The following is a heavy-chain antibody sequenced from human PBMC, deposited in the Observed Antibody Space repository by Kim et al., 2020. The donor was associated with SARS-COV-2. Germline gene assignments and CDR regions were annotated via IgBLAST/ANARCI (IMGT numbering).Heavy chain of an antibody. D-gene: IGHD3-9*01. J-gene: IGHJ6*02. CDR2: INTNTGNP. V-gene: IGHV7-4-1*02. Sequence: ASVKVSCKASGYTFTSYAMNWVRQAPGQGLEWMGWINTNTGNPTYAQGFTGRFVFSLDTSVSTAYLQISSLKAEDTAVYYCARLKDILTGYHPYYYYGMDVWGQGTTVTVSS. CDR3: ARLKDILTGYHPYYYYGMDV. CDR1: GYTFTSYA.